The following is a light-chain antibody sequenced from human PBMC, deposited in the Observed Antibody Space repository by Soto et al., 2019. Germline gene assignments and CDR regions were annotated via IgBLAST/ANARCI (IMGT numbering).Light chain of an antibody. V-gene: IGLV1-51*01. CDR3: GTWDSSLSAVV. J-gene: IGLJ2*01. Sequence: QSVLTQPPSVTASQRQKVTISYSGSSSNIGNNYVSWYQQLPGTAPKLLIYDNNKRPSGIPDRFSGSKSGTSATLGITGLQTGDEADYYCGTWDSSLSAVVFGGGTKVTVL. CDR2: DNN. CDR1: SSNIGNNY.